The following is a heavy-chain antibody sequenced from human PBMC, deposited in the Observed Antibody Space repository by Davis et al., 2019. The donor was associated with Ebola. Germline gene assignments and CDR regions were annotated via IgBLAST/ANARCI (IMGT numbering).Heavy chain of an antibody. CDR3: ARDSGAVLWFGELLYNDARGPGMDV. D-gene: IGHD3-10*01. J-gene: IGHJ6*02. Sequence: GESLKISCAASGFTFSSNAMAWVRQAPGKGLEWVAVISGGGGSTYYADSVKGRFTISRDNAKNSLYLQMNSLRAEDTAVYYCARDSGAVLWFGELLYNDARGPGMDVWGQGTTVTVSS. CDR2: ISGGGGST. CDR1: GFTFSSNA. V-gene: IGHV3-23*01.